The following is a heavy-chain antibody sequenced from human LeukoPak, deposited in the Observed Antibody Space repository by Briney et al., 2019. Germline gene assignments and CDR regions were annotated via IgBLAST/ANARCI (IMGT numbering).Heavy chain of an antibody. CDR3: ARVWNGLRFLEWLGSNWFDP. Sequence: GASVKVSCKASGYTFTSYGISWVRQAPGQGLEWMGWISAYNGNTNYAQKLQGRVTMTTDTSTSTAYMELRSLRSDGTAVYYCARVWNGLRFLEWLGSNWFDPWGQGTLVTVSS. D-gene: IGHD3-3*01. CDR1: GYTFTSYG. V-gene: IGHV1-18*01. CDR2: ISAYNGNT. J-gene: IGHJ5*02.